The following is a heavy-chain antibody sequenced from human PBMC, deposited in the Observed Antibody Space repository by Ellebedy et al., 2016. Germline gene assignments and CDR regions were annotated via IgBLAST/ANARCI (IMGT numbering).Heavy chain of an antibody. Sequence: GGSLRLSCAASGFTFSNYGMYWVCQAPGKGLDWVAVIWYDGSNKYYADSVKGRFTISRDNSKKMLYLQMNSLRAEDTALYYCARDFDAYVGFPDYWGQGTLVTVSS. D-gene: IGHD3-10*02. CDR3: ARDFDAYVGFPDY. V-gene: IGHV3-33*01. J-gene: IGHJ4*02. CDR2: IWYDGSNK. CDR1: GFTFSNYG.